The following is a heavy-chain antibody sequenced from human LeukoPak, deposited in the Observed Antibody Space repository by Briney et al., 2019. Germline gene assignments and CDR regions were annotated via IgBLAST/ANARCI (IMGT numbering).Heavy chain of an antibody. Sequence: ASVKVSCEAFGYTFHSYYIHWVRQAPGQGLEWVGAINPSGRPTTYAQKFQDRVSMTRDTSTSTFYMDLSSLRSEDTAVYFCAREGTSYYDSSGSLGAFDVCGQGTMVTVSS. CDR3: AREGTSYYDSSGSLGAFDV. CDR2: INPSGRPT. D-gene: IGHD3-22*01. CDR1: GYTFHSYY. J-gene: IGHJ3*01. V-gene: IGHV1-46*02.